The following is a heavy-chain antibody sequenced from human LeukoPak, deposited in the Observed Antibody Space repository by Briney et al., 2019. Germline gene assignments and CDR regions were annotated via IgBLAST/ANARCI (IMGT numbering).Heavy chain of an antibody. CDR2: ISYDGSNK. CDR1: GFTFSSYA. J-gene: IGHJ4*02. CDR3: ARDYGSGSYYPVGYFDY. D-gene: IGHD3-10*01. Sequence: PGGSLRLSCAASGFTFSSYAMHWVRQAPGKGLEWVAVISYDGSNKYYADSVKGRFTISRDNSKNTLYLQMNSLRAEDTAVYYCARDYGSGSYYPVGYFDYWGQGTLVTVSS. V-gene: IGHV3-30*04.